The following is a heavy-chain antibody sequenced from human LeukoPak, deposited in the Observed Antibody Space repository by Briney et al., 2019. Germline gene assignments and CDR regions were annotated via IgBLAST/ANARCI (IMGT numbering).Heavy chain of an antibody. CDR1: GFTFSSYT. V-gene: IGHV3-23*01. CDR2: VSGSGGST. J-gene: IGHJ4*02. D-gene: IGHD2-2*01. Sequence: TGGSLRLSCAASGFTFSSYTMSWVRQAPGKGLEWVSGVSGSGGSTHYADSVKGRFTISRDNSKNTLYLQMNSLRAEDTAVYYCAASLPNIVVVPATKGPFGYWGQGTPVTVSS. CDR3: AASLPNIVVVPATKGPFGY.